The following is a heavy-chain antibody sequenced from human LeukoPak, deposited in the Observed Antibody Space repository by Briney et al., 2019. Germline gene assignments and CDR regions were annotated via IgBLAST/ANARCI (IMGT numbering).Heavy chain of an antibody. CDR3: ARDHGVAVAGSFDY. CDR2: ISFDGSYK. Sequence: GRSLRLSCAASGFTFSSYTIHWVRQAPGKGLEWVAVISFDGSYKYDADSVKGRFTFSRDNSKNTLYLQMNSLRPEDTAVYYCARDHGVAVAGSFDYWGQGTLVTVSS. D-gene: IGHD6-19*01. CDR1: GFTFSSYT. V-gene: IGHV3-30*04. J-gene: IGHJ4*02.